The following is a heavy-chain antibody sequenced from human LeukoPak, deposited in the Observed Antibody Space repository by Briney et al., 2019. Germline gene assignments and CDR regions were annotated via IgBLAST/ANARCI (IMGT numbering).Heavy chain of an antibody. CDR2: ISSVGHTN. CDR1: GFTFSSFG. D-gene: IGHD3-10*01. J-gene: IGHJ3*01. CDR3: AKEVGWFNAFDG. Sequence: GGSVRLSCTASGFTFSSFGMHWVRQAPGKGLEWVTAISSVGHTNKSADSVKGRFTISRENSKNTLYLQMHSLREDDTAVYYCAKEVGWFNAFDGWGQGTMGTVS. V-gene: IGHV3-30*18.